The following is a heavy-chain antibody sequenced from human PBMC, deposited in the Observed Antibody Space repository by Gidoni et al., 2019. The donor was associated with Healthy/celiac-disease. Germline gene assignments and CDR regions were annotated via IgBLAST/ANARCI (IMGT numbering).Heavy chain of an antibody. CDR1: GCSISSYY. D-gene: IGHD3-3*01. CDR3: ARRDYDFWSGTLWAFDI. V-gene: IGHV4-59*08. J-gene: IGHJ3*02. CDR2: IYYSGSP. Sequence: QVQLQESGPGLVKPPETLSLTCTVSGCSISSYYWRWIRQPPGKGLEWIGYIYYSGSPNYNPSLKSRVTISVDTSKNQFSLKLSSVTAADTAVYYCARRDYDFWSGTLWAFDIWGQGTMVTVSS.